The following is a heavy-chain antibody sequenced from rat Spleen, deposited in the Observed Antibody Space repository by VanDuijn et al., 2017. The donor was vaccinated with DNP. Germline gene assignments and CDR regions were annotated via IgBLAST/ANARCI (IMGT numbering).Heavy chain of an antibody. CDR2: INTDGGST. CDR3: ARSGRYYAMDA. Sequence: EVQLVETGGGLVQPGGSLKLSCVASGFTFSSYWMYWIRQAPGKGLAWVASINTDGGSTYYRDSVTGRFTISRDNAKSTLYLQMNSLRSEDTATYYCARSGRYYAMDAWGQGTSVTVSS. V-gene: IGHV5-58*01. CDR1: GFTFSSYW. D-gene: IGHD4-3*01. J-gene: IGHJ4*01.